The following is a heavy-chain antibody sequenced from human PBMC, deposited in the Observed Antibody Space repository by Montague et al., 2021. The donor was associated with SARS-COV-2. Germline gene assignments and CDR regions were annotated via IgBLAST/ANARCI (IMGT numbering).Heavy chain of an antibody. J-gene: IGHJ6*02. V-gene: IGHV3-23*01. CDR3: ARHFQSGSYGAYYYYGMDV. CDR2: IGDSGDST. D-gene: IGHD1-26*01. CDR1: GYTFSSHA. Sequence: SLRLSCAASGYTFSSHAMSWVRQAPGRGLEWVSGIGDSGDSTYYADSVKGRFTISRDNSNNMLYLQMISLRVEDTAAYYCARHFQSGSYGAYYYYGMDVWGQGTMVTVSS.